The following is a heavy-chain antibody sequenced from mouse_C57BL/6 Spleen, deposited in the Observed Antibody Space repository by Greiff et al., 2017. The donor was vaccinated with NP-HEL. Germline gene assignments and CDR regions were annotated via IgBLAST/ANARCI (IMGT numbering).Heavy chain of an antibody. CDR1: GYAFSSSW. Sequence: VQLQESGPELVKPGASVKISCKASGYAFSSSWMNWVKQRPGKGLEWIGRIYPGDGDTNYNGKFKGKATLTADKSSSTAYMQLSSLTSEDSAVYFCARSDYSNYEAMDYWGQGTSVTVSS. D-gene: IGHD2-5*01. V-gene: IGHV1-82*01. J-gene: IGHJ4*01. CDR2: IYPGDGDT. CDR3: ARSDYSNYEAMDY.